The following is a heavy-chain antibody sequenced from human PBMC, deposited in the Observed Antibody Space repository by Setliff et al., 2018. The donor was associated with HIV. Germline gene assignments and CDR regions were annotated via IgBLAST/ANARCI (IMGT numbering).Heavy chain of an antibody. J-gene: IGHJ3*02. D-gene: IGHD1-26*01. CDR3: ARVLGPFGIVGAFDAFDM. CDR2: INAGNGNT. V-gene: IGHV1-3*01. Sequence: GASVKVSCKASGYTFTSYAMHWVRQAPGQRLEWMGWINAGNGNTKYSQKFQGRVTITRDTSASTAYMELSSLRSEDTAVYYCARVLGPFGIVGAFDAFDMWGQGTMVTVSS. CDR1: GYTFTSYA.